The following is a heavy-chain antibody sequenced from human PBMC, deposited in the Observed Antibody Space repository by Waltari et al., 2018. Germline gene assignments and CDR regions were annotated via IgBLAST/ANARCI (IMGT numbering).Heavy chain of an antibody. J-gene: IGHJ1*01. CDR1: GGSISTNYT. CDR2: MQYRGST. CDR3: GRIAFGDDGGYFQH. Sequence: QLQLQESGPGLVKPSETLSLTCTVSGGSISTNYTWGWIRQPPGKGLEWMGNMQYRGSTFYNPSLKIRVTISLDTSKNQFSLRLSSVGAADTAVYFCGRIAFGDDGGYFQHWGQGTLVTVSS. V-gene: IGHV4-39*01. D-gene: IGHD4-17*01.